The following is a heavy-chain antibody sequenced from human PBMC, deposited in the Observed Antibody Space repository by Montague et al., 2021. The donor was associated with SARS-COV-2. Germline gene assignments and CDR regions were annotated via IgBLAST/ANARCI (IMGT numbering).Heavy chain of an antibody. Sequence: CAISGDSVSVNIATWSWIRQSPSRDLEWLGRTYYRSKRYNDYAESVKSRITIDPDTSKHQFSLHLNSVTPEDTAVYYCARIPVGSKYYFDFWGQGTLVTVSS. CDR3: ARIPVGSKYYFDF. CDR1: GDSVSVNIAT. CDR2: TYYRSKRYN. J-gene: IGHJ4*02. D-gene: IGHD2-2*01. V-gene: IGHV6-1*01.